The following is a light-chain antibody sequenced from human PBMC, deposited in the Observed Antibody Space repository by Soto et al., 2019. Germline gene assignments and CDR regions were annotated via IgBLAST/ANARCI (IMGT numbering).Light chain of an antibody. CDR2: DVT. CDR3: CSYAGSRVG. Sequence: QSVLTQPRSVSGSPGQSVTISCTGTSSDVGGYNSVSWYQHHPGKAPKLMIYDVTKRPSGVPDRFSGSKSGNTASLTISGRQAEDEADYYCCSYAGSRVGFGGGTKLTVL. J-gene: IGLJ2*01. CDR1: SSDVGGYNS. V-gene: IGLV2-11*01.